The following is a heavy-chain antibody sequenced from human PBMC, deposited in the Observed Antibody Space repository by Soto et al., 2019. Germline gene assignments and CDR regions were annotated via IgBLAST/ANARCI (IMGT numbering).Heavy chain of an antibody. CDR2: ISSSGSLI. D-gene: IGHD4-17*01. CDR1: GFTFSDFY. Sequence: PGGSLRLSCAASGFTFSDFYMSWVRQAPGKGLEWISYISSSGSLIYYADSVKGRFTISRDNANNSLYLQMNSLRVEDTAVYYCVRDPPPDSETVYMDLWGQGNTVTVSS. CDR3: VRDPPPDSETVYMDL. J-gene: IGHJ6*02. V-gene: IGHV3-11*01.